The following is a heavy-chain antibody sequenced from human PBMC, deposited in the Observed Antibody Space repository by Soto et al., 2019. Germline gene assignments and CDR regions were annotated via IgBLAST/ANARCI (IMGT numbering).Heavy chain of an antibody. CDR3: ARDVLMVYAKPDYYGMDV. D-gene: IGHD2-8*01. CDR1: GGTFSSYA. Sequence: QVQLVQSGAEVKKPGSSVKVSCKASGGTFSSYAISWVRQAPGQGLEWMGGIIPIFGTANYAQKFQGRVTITADESTSTAYMELSSLRSEDTAVYYCARDVLMVYAKPDYYGMDVWGQGTTVTVSS. J-gene: IGHJ6*02. V-gene: IGHV1-69*01. CDR2: IIPIFGTA.